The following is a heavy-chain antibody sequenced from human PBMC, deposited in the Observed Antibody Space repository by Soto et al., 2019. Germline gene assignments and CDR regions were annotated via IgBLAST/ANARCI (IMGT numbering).Heavy chain of an antibody. CDR2: VYYRGRS. J-gene: IGHJ4*02. V-gene: IGHV4-39*01. D-gene: IGHD4-17*01. CDR1: GGSVTNSSYY. Sequence: ETLSLTCTVSGGSVTNSSYYWGWIRQSPGKGLERIGSVYYRGRSYSKSSVKSRVTISVDTSKNRFSLSLNSVTASDTAVYFCVSQRTTVPTQAYFDYWGPGALVTVSS. CDR3: VSQRTTVPTQAYFDY.